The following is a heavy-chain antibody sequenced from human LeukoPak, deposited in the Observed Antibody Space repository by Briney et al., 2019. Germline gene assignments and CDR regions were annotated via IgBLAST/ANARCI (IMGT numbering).Heavy chain of an antibody. D-gene: IGHD2-15*01. CDR2: INSDGSST. CDR3: ARPMGYCSGGSCYSGNDAFDI. CDR1: GFTFSSYW. Sequence: PGGSLRLSCAASGFTFSSYWMHWVRQAPGKGLVWVSRINSDGSSTSYADSVKGRFTISRDNAKNTLCLQMNSLRAEDTAVYYCARPMGYCSGGSCYSGNDAFDIWGQGTMVTVSS. V-gene: IGHV3-74*01. J-gene: IGHJ3*02.